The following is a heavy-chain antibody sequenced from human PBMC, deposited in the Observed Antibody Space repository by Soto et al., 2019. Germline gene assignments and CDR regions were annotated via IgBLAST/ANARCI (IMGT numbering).Heavy chain of an antibody. CDR2: INPHTGVT. CDR1: VYTFTGYY. V-gene: IGHV1-2*04. CDR3: ARESGGVAGTLDH. D-gene: IGHD6-19*01. Sequence: XSVKVSCKTSVYTFTGYYIHWVRQAPGQGLEWMGWINPHTGVTNYAQNFQGWVTMTRDTSISTVYMEMTRLKSDDTAVYYCARESGGVAGTLDHWGQGTLVTVSS. J-gene: IGHJ5*02.